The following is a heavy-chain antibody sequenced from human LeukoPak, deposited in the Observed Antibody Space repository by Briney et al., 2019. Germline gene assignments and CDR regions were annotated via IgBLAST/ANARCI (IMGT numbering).Heavy chain of an antibody. CDR3: VREYRGGFWDY. CDR2: IIPSGGGT. Sequence: EASVKVSCKASGYTFISYYVHWVRQAAGQGLEWMGIIIPSGGGTNYAQKFQGRVTMTRDTSTSTVFMELSSLGSEDTAVYYCVREYRGGFWDYWGQGTLVTVSS. D-gene: IGHD1-26*01. V-gene: IGHV1-46*01. CDR1: GYTFISYY. J-gene: IGHJ4*02.